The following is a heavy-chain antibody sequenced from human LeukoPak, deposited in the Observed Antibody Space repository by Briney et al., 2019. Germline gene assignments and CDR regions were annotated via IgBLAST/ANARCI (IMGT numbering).Heavy chain of an antibody. V-gene: IGHV1-8*03. D-gene: IGHD1-1*01. CDR3: ATTPGATGTTAFFDY. Sequence: ASVKVPCKASGYTFTSYVINWVRQATGQGLEWMGWMNPNSGNTGYAQKFQGRVTITRNTSISTAYMELSSLRSEDTAVYYCATTPGATGTTAFFDYWGRGTLVTVSS. CDR1: GYTFTSYV. CDR2: MNPNSGNT. J-gene: IGHJ4*02.